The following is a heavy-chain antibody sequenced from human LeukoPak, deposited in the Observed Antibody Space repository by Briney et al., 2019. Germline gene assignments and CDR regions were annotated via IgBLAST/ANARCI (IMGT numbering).Heavy chain of an antibody. Sequence: ASVKVSCKASGYTSTGYYMHWVRQAPGQGPEWMGWINPNSGGTNYAQKFQGRVTMTRDTSISTAYMELSRLRSDDTAVYYCARDRGYCSSTSCYEFDPWGQGTLVTVSS. V-gene: IGHV1-2*02. D-gene: IGHD2-2*01. CDR3: ARDRGYCSSTSCYEFDP. CDR1: GYTSTGYY. CDR2: INPNSGGT. J-gene: IGHJ5*02.